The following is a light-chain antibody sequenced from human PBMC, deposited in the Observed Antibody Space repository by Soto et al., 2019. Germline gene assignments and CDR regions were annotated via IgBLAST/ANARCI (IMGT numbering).Light chain of an antibody. Sequence: EVVMTQSPATLSVSPGERATLSCRASQSVGINLAWYQHKPGQAPRLLIYGASTRATDIPARISGSGSGTDFTLTISRLEPEDFAVYYCQQYGSSPRTFGQGTKV. J-gene: IGKJ1*01. CDR3: QQYGSSPRT. CDR2: GAS. V-gene: IGKV3-15*01. CDR1: QSVGIN.